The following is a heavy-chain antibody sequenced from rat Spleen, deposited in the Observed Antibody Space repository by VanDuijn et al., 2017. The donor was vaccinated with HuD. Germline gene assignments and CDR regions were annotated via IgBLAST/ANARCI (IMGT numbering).Heavy chain of an antibody. J-gene: IGHJ2*01. Sequence: EVQLVESGGGLVQPGRSLKLSCAASGFTLSDHYMAWVRQAPTKGLEWVATIGNKGSITYYRDSVKGRFTISRDVTKTTLYLQMSSLRSEDTATYYCARHPLLYSSYISYWYFDFWGQGVMVTVSS. CDR1: GFTLSDHY. CDR2: IGNKGSIT. V-gene: IGHV5-17*01. D-gene: IGHD1-2*01. CDR3: ARHPLLYSSYISYWYFDF.